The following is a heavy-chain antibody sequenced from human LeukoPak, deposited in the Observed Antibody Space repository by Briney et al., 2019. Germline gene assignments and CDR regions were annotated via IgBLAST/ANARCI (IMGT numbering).Heavy chain of an antibody. Sequence: ASVKVSCKASGYTFTSYGISWVRQAPGQGLEWMGWISAYNGNTNYAQKLQGRVTMTTDTSTSTAYMELRSLRSDDTAVYYCARNVLGYRSSTSCSQLDYYYYMDVWGKGTTVTVSS. J-gene: IGHJ6*03. CDR2: ISAYNGNT. CDR1: GYTFTSYG. V-gene: IGHV1-18*01. CDR3: ARNVLGYRSSTSCSQLDYYYYMDV. D-gene: IGHD2-2*01.